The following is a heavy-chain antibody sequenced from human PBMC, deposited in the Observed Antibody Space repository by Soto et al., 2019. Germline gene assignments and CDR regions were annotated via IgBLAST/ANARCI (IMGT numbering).Heavy chain of an antibody. CDR3: ASYYHILESLGRNNWFDP. CDR2: IIPILGIA. CDR1: GGTFSSYT. J-gene: IGHJ5*02. V-gene: IGHV1-69*02. Sequence: QVQLVQSGAEVKKPGSSVKVSCKASGGTFSSYTISWVRQAPGQGLEWMGRIIPILGIANYAQKFQGRVTITADKSTSTAYMELSSLRSEDTAVYYCASYYHILESLGRNNWFDPWGQGTLVTVSS. D-gene: IGHD3-9*01.